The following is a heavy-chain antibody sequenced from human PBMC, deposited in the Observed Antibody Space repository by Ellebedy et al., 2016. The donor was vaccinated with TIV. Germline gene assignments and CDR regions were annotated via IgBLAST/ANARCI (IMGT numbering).Heavy chain of an antibody. Sequence: PGGSLRLSCAASGFTFSRNWMSWVRQAPGKGLEWVANINQDGSAKYYVDSVKGRFTISRDNAKNSLYLQMKSLRAEDTAVYYCARDRSGGWNYWDDAFDIWGQGTMVTVSS. CDR3: ARDRSGGWNYWDDAFDI. D-gene: IGHD1-7*01. CDR1: GFTFSRNW. V-gene: IGHV3-7*01. J-gene: IGHJ3*02. CDR2: INQDGSAK.